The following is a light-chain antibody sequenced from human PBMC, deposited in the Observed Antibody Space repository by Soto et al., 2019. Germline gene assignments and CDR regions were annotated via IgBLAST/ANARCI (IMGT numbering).Light chain of an antibody. V-gene: IGKV1-17*01. J-gene: IGKJ2*01. CDR3: LQHNRYPT. CDR2: AAS. CDR1: QGIRND. Sequence: DLPMTQSPSSLSASVGDRVTITCRASQGIRNDLGWYQQKPGKAPTRLIYAASSLQSGVPSRFSGSVSGTEFALTICCMQPEDCATYSCLQHNRYPTFGQGTKLEIK.